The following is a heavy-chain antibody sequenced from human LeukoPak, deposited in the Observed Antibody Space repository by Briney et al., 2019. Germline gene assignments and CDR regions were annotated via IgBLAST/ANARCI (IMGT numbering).Heavy chain of an antibody. J-gene: IGHJ3*02. CDR2: IIPILGIA. Sequence: SVKVSRKAAGGTFSSYASSWVRQVPGQGLEGMGSIIPILGIANYAQKFQGRVTITADKSTSTAYMELSSLRSEDTAVYYCARSVDTAVDDAFDIWGQGTMVTVSS. CDR1: GGTFSSYA. V-gene: IGHV1-69*04. CDR3: ARSVDTAVDDAFDI. D-gene: IGHD5-18*01.